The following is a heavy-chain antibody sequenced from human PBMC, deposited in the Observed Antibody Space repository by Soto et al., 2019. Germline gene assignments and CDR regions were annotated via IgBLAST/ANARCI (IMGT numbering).Heavy chain of an antibody. J-gene: IGHJ6*02. CDR2: IRSKAYGGTT. CDR1: GFTFGDYA. V-gene: IGHV3-49*03. CDR3: TRGYDFWSGYSEYYYHGMDV. D-gene: IGHD3-3*01. Sequence: LRLSCTASGFTFGDYAMSWFRQAPGKGLEWVGFIRSKAYGGTTEYAASVKGRFTISRDDSKSIAYLQMNSLKTEDTAVYYCTRGYDFWSGYSEYYYHGMDVWGQGTTVTVS.